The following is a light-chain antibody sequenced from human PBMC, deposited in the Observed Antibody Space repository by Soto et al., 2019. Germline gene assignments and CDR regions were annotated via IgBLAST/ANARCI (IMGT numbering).Light chain of an antibody. CDR1: QIISSTN. CDR3: QQYIRWPLT. Sequence: DIVLTQSPGTLSLSPGERATLSCRASQIISSTNLAWYQQKPGQAPSLLIYGASTRATGTPARFSGSGSGTEFTLTISSLQSEDYAVYFCQQYIRWPLTFGGGTKVEI. J-gene: IGKJ4*01. CDR2: GAS. V-gene: IGKV3-15*01.